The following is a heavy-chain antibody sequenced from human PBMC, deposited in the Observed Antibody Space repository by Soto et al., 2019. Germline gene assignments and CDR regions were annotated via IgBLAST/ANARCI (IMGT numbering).Heavy chain of an antibody. Sequence: SVKVSCKASGGTFSSYAISWVRQAPGQGLEWMGGIIPIFGTANYAQKFQGRVTITADTSTSTAYMELSSLRSEDTAVYYCARDHSEQWLVTRAFDIWGQGTMVTVSS. V-gene: IGHV1-69*06. CDR1: GGTFSSYA. CDR3: ARDHSEQWLVTRAFDI. D-gene: IGHD6-19*01. CDR2: IIPIFGTA. J-gene: IGHJ3*02.